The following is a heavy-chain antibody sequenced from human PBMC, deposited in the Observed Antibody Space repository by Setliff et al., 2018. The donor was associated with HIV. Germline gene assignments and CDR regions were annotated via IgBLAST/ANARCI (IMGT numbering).Heavy chain of an antibody. J-gene: IGHJ4*02. V-gene: IGHV4-34*01. CDR1: GGSFSGYY. Sequence: SETLSLTCAVYGGSFSGYYWSWIRQPPGKGLEWIGEINHSGSTNYNPSLKSRVTISVDTSKNQFSLKLSSVTAADMAVYYCARGFNYYDSSGDVDYWGQGTLGTVS. CDR2: INHSGST. D-gene: IGHD3-22*01. CDR3: ARGFNYYDSSGDVDY.